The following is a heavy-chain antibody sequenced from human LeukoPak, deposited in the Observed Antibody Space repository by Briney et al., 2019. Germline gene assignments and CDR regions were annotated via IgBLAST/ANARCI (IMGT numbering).Heavy chain of an antibody. CDR1: GYTFTSYD. CDR3: ARQCYDFWSGYYKGYYYYMDV. J-gene: IGHJ6*03. CDR2: MNPNSGNT. D-gene: IGHD3-3*01. V-gene: IGHV1-8*03. Sequence: ASVKVSCKASGYTFTSYDINWVRQATGQGLEWMGWMNPNSGNTGYAQKFQGRVTITRNTSISTAYMELSSLRSEDTAVYYCARQCYDFWSGYYKGYYYYMDVWGKGTTVTVSS.